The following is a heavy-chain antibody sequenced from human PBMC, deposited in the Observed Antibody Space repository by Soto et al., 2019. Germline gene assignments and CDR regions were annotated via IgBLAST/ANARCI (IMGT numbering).Heavy chain of an antibody. V-gene: IGHV3-23*01. J-gene: IGHJ4*02. D-gene: IGHD3-3*01. CDR3: ANDLAKDFWSGFLDY. CDR2: ISGSGGST. Sequence: PGGSLRLSCAASGFTFSSYAMSWVRQAPGKGLEWVSAISGSGGSTYYADSVKGRFTISRDNSKNTLYLQMNSLRAEDTAVYYCANDLAKDFWSGFLDYWGQGTLVTVSS. CDR1: GFTFSSYA.